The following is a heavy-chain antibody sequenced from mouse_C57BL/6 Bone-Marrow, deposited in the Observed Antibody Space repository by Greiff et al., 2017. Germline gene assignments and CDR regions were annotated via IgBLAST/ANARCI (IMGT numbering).Heavy chain of an antibody. CDR1: GYTFPSYG. J-gene: IGHJ2*01. D-gene: IGHD4-1*01. Sequence: VQLQQSGAELARPGASVKLSCKASGYTFPSYGISWVRQRPGQGLEWIGEIYPRSGNTYYTEKFKGKATLTADKSTSTPYMELRSLTSEDSAVYFCARWGNWCFNYWGEGTTLTVSS. CDR3: ARWGNWCFNY. CDR2: IYPRSGNT. V-gene: IGHV1-81*01.